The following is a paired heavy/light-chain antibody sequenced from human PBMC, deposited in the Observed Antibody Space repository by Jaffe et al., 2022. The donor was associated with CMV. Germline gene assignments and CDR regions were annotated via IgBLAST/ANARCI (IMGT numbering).Heavy chain of an antibody. CDR1: GFTFSDSS. CDR3: TTGQWGLRYGMDV. J-gene: IGHJ6*02. Sequence: EVQLVESGGGLVQPGGSLKLSCAASGFTFSDSSTHWVRQASGKGLEWVGRIRGKPNSDATAYAVSVKGRFTISRDDSRNTAYLQINSLKTEDTAVYYCTTGQWGLRYGMDVWGQGTTVTVSS. D-gene: IGHD1-26*01. V-gene: IGHV3-73*02. CDR2: IRGKPNSDAT.
Light chain of an antibody. Sequence: QSVLTQPPSASGTPGQGVTISCSGSSSNIENNAVYWYQQLPGTAPILLIYSNHQRPSGVPDRFSASKSGTSASLAISGLQSEDEADYYCAAWDDSLYGWVFGGGTKLTVL. CDR2: SNH. CDR3: AAWDDSLYGWV. J-gene: IGLJ3*02. V-gene: IGLV1-44*01. CDR1: SSNIENNA.